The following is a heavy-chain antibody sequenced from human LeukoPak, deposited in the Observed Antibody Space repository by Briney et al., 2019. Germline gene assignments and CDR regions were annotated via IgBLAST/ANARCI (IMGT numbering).Heavy chain of an antibody. CDR2: ISGDGGST. Sequence: GGSLRLSCAASGFTFDDYAMHWVRQAPGKGLEWVSLISGDGGSTYYADSVKGRFTISRDNSKNSLYLQMNSLRTEDTALYYCEKDRPYYYDSSGYYYYYGMDVWGQGTTVTVSS. D-gene: IGHD3-22*01. J-gene: IGHJ6*02. CDR3: EKDRPYYYDSSGYYYYYGMDV. V-gene: IGHV3-43*02. CDR1: GFTFDDYA.